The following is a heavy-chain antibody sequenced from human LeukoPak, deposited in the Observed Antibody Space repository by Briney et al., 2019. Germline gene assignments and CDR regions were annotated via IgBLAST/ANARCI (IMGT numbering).Heavy chain of an antibody. J-gene: IGHJ6*03. CDR2: IKQDGSEK. D-gene: IGHD3-22*01. CDR1: GFTFSSYW. V-gene: IGHV3-7*01. CDR3: ARVGYYDSSGHYFLHYYYYMDV. Sequence: PGGSLRLSCAASGFTFSSYWMSWVRQAPGKGLEWVANIKQDGSEKYYVDSVKGRFTISRDNAKNSLYLQMNSLRAEDTAVYYCARVGYYDSSGHYFLHYYYYMDVWGKGTTVTVSS.